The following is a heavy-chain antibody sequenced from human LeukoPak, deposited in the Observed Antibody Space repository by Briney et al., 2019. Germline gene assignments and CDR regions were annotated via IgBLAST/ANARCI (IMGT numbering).Heavy chain of an antibody. CDR2: INPNSGDT. CDR3: ARSEGYDSSSVAY. D-gene: IGHD3-22*01. V-gene: IGHV1-2*02. Sequence: GASVKVSCKASGYTFTGYYMHWVRQAPGQGLEWMGWINPNSGDTNYAQKFQGRVTMSRDTSISTAYMELGRLRSDDTAMYYCARSEGYDSSSVAYWGQGTLVTVSS. J-gene: IGHJ4*02. CDR1: GYTFTGYY.